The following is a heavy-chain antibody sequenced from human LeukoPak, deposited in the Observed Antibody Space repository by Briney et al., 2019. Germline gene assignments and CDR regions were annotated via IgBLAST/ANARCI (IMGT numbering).Heavy chain of an antibody. D-gene: IGHD3-10*01. CDR1: GGSFSGYY. J-gene: IGHJ6*03. CDR3: ARGRDYYGSGAHYYMDV. CDR2: INHSGST. Sequence: SETLSLTCAVYGGSFSGYYWSWIRRPPGKGLEWIGEINHSGSTNYNPSLKSRVTISVDTSKNQFSLKLSSVTAADTAVYYCARGRDYYGSGAHYYMDVWGKGTTVTVSS. V-gene: IGHV4-34*01.